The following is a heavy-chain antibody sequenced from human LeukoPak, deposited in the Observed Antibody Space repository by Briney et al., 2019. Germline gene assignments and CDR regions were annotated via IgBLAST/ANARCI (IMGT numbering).Heavy chain of an antibody. Sequence: SETLSLTCTVSGDSMDFYFWSWIRQPPGKEMEWIGNIYSSGTTNYNPSLKSPVTILLDTPKNQFSLKLRSVTAADTAVYYCGRVTGYMIEDYFDYWGQGTLVTVSS. CDR1: GDSMDFYF. D-gene: IGHD3-22*01. J-gene: IGHJ4*02. CDR2: IYSSGTT. CDR3: GRVTGYMIEDYFDY. V-gene: IGHV4-59*01.